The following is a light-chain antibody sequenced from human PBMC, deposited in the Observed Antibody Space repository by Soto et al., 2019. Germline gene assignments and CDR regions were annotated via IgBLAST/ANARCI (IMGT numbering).Light chain of an antibody. V-gene: IGKV3-20*01. Sequence: EIVLTQSPGTLSLSPGERATLSCRASQTVFSGYLAWYQQKPGQAPRHLIYGSSRRASGIPDRFSASGLETVFTLTISRLEPEDFAVYYCQQYDSFPRTFGQGSKMDLK. CDR2: GSS. J-gene: IGKJ2*01. CDR1: QTVFSGY. CDR3: QQYDSFPRT.